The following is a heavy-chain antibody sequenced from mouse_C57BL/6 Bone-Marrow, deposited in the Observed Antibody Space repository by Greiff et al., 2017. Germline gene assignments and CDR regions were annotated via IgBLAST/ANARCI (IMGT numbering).Heavy chain of an antibody. CDR3: TTVYCYLDY. J-gene: IGHJ2*01. Sequence: EVQLQQSGAELVRPGASVKLSCTASGFNIKDDYMHWVKQRPEQGLEWIGWIDPENGDTEYASKFQGKATITADTSSNTAYLQLSSLTSEDTAVYYCTTVYCYLDYWGQGTTLTVSS. CDR1: GFNIKDDY. CDR2: IDPENGDT. D-gene: IGHD2-3*01. V-gene: IGHV14-4*01.